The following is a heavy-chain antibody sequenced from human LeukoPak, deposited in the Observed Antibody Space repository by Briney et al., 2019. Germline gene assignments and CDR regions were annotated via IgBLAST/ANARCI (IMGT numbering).Heavy chain of an antibody. CDR1: GGSISSGSYY. V-gene: IGHV4-61*02. Sequence: SETLSLTCTVSGGSISSGSYYWCWIRQPAGKGLEWIGRIYTSGSTNYNPSLKSRVTISVDPSKNQFSLKLSSVTAADTAVYYCAREGAAVVNDWFDPWGQGTLVTVSS. D-gene: IGHD4-23*01. CDR2: IYTSGST. CDR3: AREGAAVVNDWFDP. J-gene: IGHJ5*02.